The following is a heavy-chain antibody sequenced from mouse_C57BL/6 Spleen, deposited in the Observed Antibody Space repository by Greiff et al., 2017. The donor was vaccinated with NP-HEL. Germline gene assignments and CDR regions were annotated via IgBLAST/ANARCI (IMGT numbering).Heavy chain of an antibody. J-gene: IGHJ2*01. Sequence: EVKLVESGGGLVKPGGSLKLSCAASGFTFSSYTMSWVRQTPEKRLEWVATISGGGGNTYYPDSVKGRFTISRDNAKNTLYLQMSSLRSEDTALYYCARWGYDYADYWGQGTTLTVSS. CDR3: ARWGYDYADY. CDR2: ISGGGGNT. CDR1: GFTFSSYT. D-gene: IGHD2-4*01. V-gene: IGHV5-9*01.